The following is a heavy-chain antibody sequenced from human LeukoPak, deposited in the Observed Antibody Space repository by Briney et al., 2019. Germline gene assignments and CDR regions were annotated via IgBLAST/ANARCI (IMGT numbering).Heavy chain of an antibody. CDR3: ARRDRYTWYSFDY. D-gene: IGHD6-13*01. Sequence: GESLRISCKGSGYSFTSYWISWVRKMPGKGLEWMGRIDPSDSYTNYSPSFQGHVTMSVDESLSTAYLQWSSLKASDTAMFYCARRDRYTWYSFDYWGQGTLVTVSS. V-gene: IGHV5-10-1*01. J-gene: IGHJ4*02. CDR2: IDPSDSYT. CDR1: GYSFTSYW.